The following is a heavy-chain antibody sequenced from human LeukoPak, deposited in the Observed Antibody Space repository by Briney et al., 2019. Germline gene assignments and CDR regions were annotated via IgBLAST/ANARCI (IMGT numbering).Heavy chain of an antibody. CDR3: ARDLGQYYDTSDNWFDP. Sequence: PGGSLRLSCAASEFTFSRYWMHWVRQAPGKGLVWVSRINGDGINTSYADSVKGRFTISRDNAKNTLNLQMNSLRAEDTAVYYCARDLGQYYDTSDNWFDPWGQGTLVTVSS. D-gene: IGHD3-22*01. CDR2: INGDGINT. V-gene: IGHV3-74*01. CDR1: EFTFSRYW. J-gene: IGHJ5*02.